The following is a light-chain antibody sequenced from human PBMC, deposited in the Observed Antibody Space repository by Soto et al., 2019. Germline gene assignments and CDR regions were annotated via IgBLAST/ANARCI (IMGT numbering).Light chain of an antibody. J-gene: IGKJ1*01. CDR3: QQYNNWPRT. CDR1: QTVRNNY. CDR2: DAS. Sequence: EIVLTQSPAALSLSPGERATLSCRASQTVRNNYLAWYQQKHGQAPRLLIYDASSRDTGIPDRFSGSGSGTEFTLTISRLQSEDFEVYYCQQYNNWPRTFGQGTKVDIK. V-gene: IGKV3D-20*02.